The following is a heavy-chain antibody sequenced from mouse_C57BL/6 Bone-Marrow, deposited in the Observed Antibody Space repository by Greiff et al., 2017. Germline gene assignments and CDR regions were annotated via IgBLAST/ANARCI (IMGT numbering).Heavy chain of an antibody. J-gene: IGHJ4*01. CDR3: ATYGNYVGYYAMDY. D-gene: IGHD2-1*01. V-gene: IGHV1-82*01. CDR2: IYPGDGDT. CDR1: GYAFSSSW. Sequence: QVQLQQSGPELVKPGASVKISCKASGYAFSSSWLNWVKQRPGKGLEWIGRIYPGDGDTNYNGKFKGKATLTADKSSSTAYMQLISVKSEGSAVYVCATYGNYVGYYAMDYWGQGTSVTVSS.